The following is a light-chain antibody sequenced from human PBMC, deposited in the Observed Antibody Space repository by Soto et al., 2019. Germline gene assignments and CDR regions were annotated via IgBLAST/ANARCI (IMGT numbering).Light chain of an antibody. CDR2: KAS. V-gene: IGKV1-5*03. CDR3: QQYNNYWT. CDR1: QSISSE. Sequence: DIQMTQSPSTLSASVGDRVTITCRASQSISSELAWYQQKPGQAPKFLIYKASRLQSGVPSRFSGSGSGTEFTLTISSLQPDDFATYYCQQYNNYWTFGQGTKVEIK. J-gene: IGKJ1*01.